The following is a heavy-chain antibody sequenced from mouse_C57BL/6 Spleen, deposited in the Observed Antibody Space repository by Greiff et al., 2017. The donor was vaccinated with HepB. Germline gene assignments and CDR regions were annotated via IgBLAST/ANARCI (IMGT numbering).Heavy chain of an antibody. J-gene: IGHJ4*01. Sequence: QVQLKESGAELVKPGASVKMSCKASGYTFTSYWITWVKQRPGQGLEWIGDIYPGSGSTNYNEKFKSKATLTVDTSSSTAYMQLSSLTSEDSAVYYCARRNWENAMDYWGQGTSVTVSS. CDR2: IYPGSGST. D-gene: IGHD4-1*01. CDR1: GYTFTSYW. V-gene: IGHV1-55*01. CDR3: ARRNWENAMDY.